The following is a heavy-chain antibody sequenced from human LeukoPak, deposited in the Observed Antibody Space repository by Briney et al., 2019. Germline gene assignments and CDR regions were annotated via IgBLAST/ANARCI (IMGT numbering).Heavy chain of an antibody. CDR3: ARDESNGMDV. CDR1: GGTFNSYA. Sequence: SVKVSCKASGGTFNSYAISWVRQAPGQGLECMGRIIPILGIANYAQKFQGRVTIIADKSTSTAYMELSSLRSEDTAVYFCARDESNGMDVWSQGTTVTVSS. J-gene: IGHJ6*02. V-gene: IGHV1-69*04. CDR2: IIPILGIA.